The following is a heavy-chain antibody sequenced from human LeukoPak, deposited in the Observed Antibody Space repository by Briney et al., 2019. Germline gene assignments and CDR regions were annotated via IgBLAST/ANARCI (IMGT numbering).Heavy chain of an antibody. J-gene: IGHJ6*03. V-gene: IGHV3-23*01. D-gene: IGHD3-9*01. CDR3: AKDLPPGYQVYYYYMDV. CDR1: GFTFSSYA. Sequence: GGSLRLSCAASGFTFSSYAMSWVRQAPGKVLEWVSGITGSGDKIYYADSVKGRFTISRDNSKTTLYLQMNSLRAEDTAVYYCAKDLPPGYQVYYYYMDVWGKGTTVTVSS. CDR2: ITGSGDKI.